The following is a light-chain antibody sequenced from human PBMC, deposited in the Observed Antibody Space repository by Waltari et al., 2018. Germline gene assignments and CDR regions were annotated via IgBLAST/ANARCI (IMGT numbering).Light chain of an antibody. Sequence: QSVLTQPPSVSEAAGQKVTISCPGSGPNIVSKLVSWYQQLPGTAPKLLIFDNNKRPSGIPDRFSGSKSGSSATLGIAGLQTGDEAEYYCGTWDSSLSVVFGGGTKLTVL. J-gene: IGLJ2*01. CDR1: GPNIVSKL. CDR3: GTWDSSLSVV. CDR2: DNN. V-gene: IGLV1-51*01.